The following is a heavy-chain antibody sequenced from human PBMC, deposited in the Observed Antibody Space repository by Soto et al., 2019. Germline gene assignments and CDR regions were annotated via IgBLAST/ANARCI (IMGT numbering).Heavy chain of an antibody. Sequence: SETLSLTSTVSGGSISSGGYYWSWIRQHPGKGLEWIGYIYYSGSTYYNPSLKSRVTISVDTSKNQFSLKLSSVTAADTAVYYCAREKVPAAFYYYYGMDVWGQGTTVTVSS. V-gene: IGHV4-31*03. D-gene: IGHD2-2*01. CDR1: GGSISSGGYY. CDR2: IYYSGST. CDR3: AREKVPAAFYYYYGMDV. J-gene: IGHJ6*02.